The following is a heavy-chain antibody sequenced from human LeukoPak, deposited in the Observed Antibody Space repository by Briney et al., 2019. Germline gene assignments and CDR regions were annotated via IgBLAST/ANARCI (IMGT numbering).Heavy chain of an antibody. J-gene: IGHJ3*02. Sequence: GGSLRLSCAASGFTFSSYSMHWVRQAPGKGLEWVAVISYDGSNKYYADSVKGRFTISRDNSKNTLYLQMNSLRAEDTAVYYCAKDYAQGSVTDAFDIWGQGTMVTVSS. CDR3: AKDYAQGSVTDAFDI. V-gene: IGHV3-30*18. CDR2: ISYDGSNK. CDR1: GFTFSSYS. D-gene: IGHD2-2*01.